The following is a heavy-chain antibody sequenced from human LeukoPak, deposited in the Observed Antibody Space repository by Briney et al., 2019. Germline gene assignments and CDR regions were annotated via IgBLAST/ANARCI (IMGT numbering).Heavy chain of an antibody. CDR2: ASRDGVRQ. J-gene: IGHJ4*02. CDR3: AKEQSSGYYRTADY. Sequence: PGGSLRLTCAASGFTFDTHGMHWVRRAPGKGREGVGFASRDGVRQNYGDSVEGRFTISRDQSDNTLFLQMNSLRPEDTAVYYCAKEQSSGYYRTADYWGQGTLVTVSS. CDR1: GFTFDTHG. D-gene: IGHD6-19*01. V-gene: IGHV3-30*18.